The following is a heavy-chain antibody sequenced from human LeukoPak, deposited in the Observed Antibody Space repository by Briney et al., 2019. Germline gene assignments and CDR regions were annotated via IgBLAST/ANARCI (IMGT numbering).Heavy chain of an antibody. J-gene: IGHJ4*02. CDR3: ARGRRSGPFDY. V-gene: IGHV1-46*01. CDR2: INPSGGST. Sequence: ASVKVSCKASGYTFTSYYMHWVRQAPGQGLEWMGIINPSGGSTSYAQKFQGRVTMTTDTSTSTAYMELRSLRSDDTAVYYCARGRRSGPFDYWGQGTLVTVSS. CDR1: GYTFTSYY. D-gene: IGHD1-14*01.